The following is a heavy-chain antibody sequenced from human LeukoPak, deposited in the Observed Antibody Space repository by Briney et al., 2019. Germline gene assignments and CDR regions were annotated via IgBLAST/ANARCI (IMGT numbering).Heavy chain of an antibody. CDR3: ARDFPYYYGSGSYYFDY. CDR2: IYTSGST. D-gene: IGHD3-10*01. J-gene: IGHJ4*02. V-gene: IGHV4-61*02. Sequence: SQTLSLTRTVSGGSISSGSYYWSWIRQPAGKGLEWIGRIYTSGSTNYNPSLKSRVTISVDTSKNQFSLKLSSVTAADTAVYYCARDFPYYYGSGSYYFDYWGQGTLVTVSS. CDR1: GGSISSGSYY.